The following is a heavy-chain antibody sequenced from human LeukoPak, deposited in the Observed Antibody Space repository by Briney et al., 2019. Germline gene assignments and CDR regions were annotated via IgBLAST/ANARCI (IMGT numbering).Heavy chain of an antibody. Sequence: ASVNVSCKASGYIFTSYDINWVRQAAGQGVEGMGWMNPNRGNKGYAQQFQGRVNMTRNTSKSTAYMELSSLRSEDTAVYYCAAPLVGANNACDIWGQGTMVTVSS. CDR3: AAPLVGANNACDI. D-gene: IGHD1-26*01. CDR1: GYIFTSYD. V-gene: IGHV1-8*01. CDR2: MNPNRGNK. J-gene: IGHJ3*02.